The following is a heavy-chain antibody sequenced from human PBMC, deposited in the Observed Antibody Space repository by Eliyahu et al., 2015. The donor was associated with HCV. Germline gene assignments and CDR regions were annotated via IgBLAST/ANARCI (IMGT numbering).Heavy chain of an antibody. CDR3: AIDPSGYDRSH. V-gene: IGHV3-33*01. CDR1: GFXFSTYG. Sequence: QVQLXESGGXVVQPGRSLXLSXAXSGFXFSTYGMHWVRRAPGKGLEWVAVIWNDGSNRYYADSVKGRFTISRDNSKNTLYLQMNSLRPEDTSVYYCAIDPSGYDRSHWGQGTLVTVSS. D-gene: IGHD5-12*01. J-gene: IGHJ4*02. CDR2: IWNDGSNR.